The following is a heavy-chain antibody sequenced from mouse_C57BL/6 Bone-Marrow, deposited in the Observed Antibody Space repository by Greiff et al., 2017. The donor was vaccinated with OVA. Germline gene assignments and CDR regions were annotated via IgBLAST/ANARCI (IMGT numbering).Heavy chain of an antibody. CDR3: TGITTVAPYAMDY. J-gene: IGHJ4*01. D-gene: IGHD1-1*01. V-gene: IGHV6-3*01. Sequence: EVKLVESGGGLVQPGGSMKLSCVASGFTFSNYWMNWVRQSPEKGLEWVAQIRLKSDNYATHYAESVKGRFTISRDDSKSSVYLQMNNLRAEDTGIYYCTGITTVAPYAMDYWGQGTSVTVSS. CDR1: GFTFSNYW. CDR2: IRLKSDNYAT.